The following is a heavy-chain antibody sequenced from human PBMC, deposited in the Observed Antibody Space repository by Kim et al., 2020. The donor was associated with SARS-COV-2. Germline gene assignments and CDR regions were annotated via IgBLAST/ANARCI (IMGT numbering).Heavy chain of an antibody. CDR2: INAGNGNT. CDR1: GYTFTSYA. CDR3: ARTLIYVVVVPAAKGAEYFQH. J-gene: IGHJ1*01. Sequence: ASVKVSCKASGYTFTSYAMHWVRQAPGQRLEWMGWINAGNGNTKYSQKFQGRVTITRDTSASTAYMELSSLRSEDTAVYYCARTLIYVVVVPAAKGAEYFQHWGQGTLVTVSS. V-gene: IGHV1-3*01. D-gene: IGHD2-2*01.